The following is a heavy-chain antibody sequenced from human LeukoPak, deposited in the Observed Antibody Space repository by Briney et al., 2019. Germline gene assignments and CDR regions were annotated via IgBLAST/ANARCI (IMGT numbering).Heavy chain of an antibody. J-gene: IGHJ4*02. Sequence: GGSLRLSCAASGFTFSSFSMNWVRQAPGKGLEWVSSISSSSSSYIYYADSVKGRFTISRDNAKNSLYLQMNSLRAEDTAVYYCARDPVGIAAAGTNFDYWGQGTLVAVSS. V-gene: IGHV3-21*01. CDR1: GFTFSSFS. CDR3: ARDPVGIAAAGTNFDY. D-gene: IGHD6-13*01. CDR2: ISSSSSSYI.